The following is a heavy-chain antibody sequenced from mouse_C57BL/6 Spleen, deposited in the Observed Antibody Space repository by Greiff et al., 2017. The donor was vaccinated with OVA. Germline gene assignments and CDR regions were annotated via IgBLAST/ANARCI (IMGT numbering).Heavy chain of an antibody. CDR2: INPNNGGT. CDR3: ARSKSNSPLYYFDY. CDR1: GYTFTDYN. V-gene: IGHV1-22*01. J-gene: IGHJ2*01. D-gene: IGHD2-5*01. Sequence: EVQLQQSGPELVKPGASVTMSCTASGYTFTDYNMHWVKQSHGKSLEWIGYINPNNGGTSYNQQFQGKATFTVHKSSMTAYMELRRLTSEDSAVYDCARSKSNSPLYYFDYWGQGTTLTVSS.